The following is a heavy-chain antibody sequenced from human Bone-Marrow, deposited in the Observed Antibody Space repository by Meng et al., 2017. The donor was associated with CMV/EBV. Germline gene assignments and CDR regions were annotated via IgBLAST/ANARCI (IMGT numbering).Heavy chain of an antibody. V-gene: IGHV4-39*07. D-gene: IGHD6-6*01. CDR1: GGSISSSSYY. CDR2: IYYSGST. J-gene: IGHJ5*02. Sequence: SETLSLTCTVSGGSISSSSYYWGWIRQPPGKGLEWIGSIYYSGSTYYNPSLKSRVTISVDTSKNQFSLKLSSVTAADTAVYYCARDKGGGIAARWFDPWGQGTLDTVSS. CDR3: ARDKGGGIAARWFDP.